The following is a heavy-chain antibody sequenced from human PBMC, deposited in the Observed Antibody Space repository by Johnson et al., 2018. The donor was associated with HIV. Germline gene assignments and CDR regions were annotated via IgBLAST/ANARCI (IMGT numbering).Heavy chain of an antibody. D-gene: IGHD6-13*01. CDR2: SWNGGST. CDR3: ARDRGSSSWLDAFDI. J-gene: IGHJ3*02. Sequence: VQLVESGGGLAQPGGSLRLSCAASGITVSSNYMSWVRQAPGKGLEWVSGISWNGGSTGYADSVKGRFTISRDNSKNTLYLQMNSPRAEDTAGYYCARDRGSSSWLDAFDIWGQGTMVTVSS. CDR1: GITVSSNY. V-gene: IGHV3-66*01.